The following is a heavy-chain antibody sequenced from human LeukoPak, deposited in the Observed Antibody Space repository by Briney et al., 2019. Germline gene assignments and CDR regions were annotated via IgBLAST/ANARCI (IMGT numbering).Heavy chain of an antibody. CDR1: GYTFTSYD. CDR2: MNPNSGNT. Sequence: GASVKVSCKASGYTFTSYDINWVRQATGQGLEWMGWMNPNSGNTGYAQKLQGRVTMTTDTSTSTAYMELRSLRSDDTAVYYCARDPLPFRGAEFDYWGQGTLATVSS. V-gene: IGHV1-8*02. J-gene: IGHJ4*02. D-gene: IGHD4/OR15-4a*01. CDR3: ARDPLPFRGAEFDY.